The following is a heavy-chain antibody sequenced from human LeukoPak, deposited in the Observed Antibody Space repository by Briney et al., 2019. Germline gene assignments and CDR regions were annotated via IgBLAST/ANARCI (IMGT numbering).Heavy chain of an antibody. J-gene: IGHJ3*02. CDR3: ARDPYETGAFDI. D-gene: IGHD2-21*01. Sequence: GGSLRLFCAASGFTFSSYEMNWVRQAPGKGLEWVSYISSSGSTIYYADSVKGRFTISRDNAKNSLYLQMNSLRAEDTAVYYCARDPYETGAFDIWGQGTMVTVSS. V-gene: IGHV3-48*03. CDR2: ISSSGSTI. CDR1: GFTFSSYE.